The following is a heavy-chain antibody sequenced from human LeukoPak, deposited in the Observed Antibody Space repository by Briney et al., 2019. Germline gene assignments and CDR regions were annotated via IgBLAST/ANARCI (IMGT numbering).Heavy chain of an antibody. CDR1: GFTFTTYA. J-gene: IGHJ5*01. Sequence: PAGSLRLSCAASGFTFTTYAMSWVRQTPGKGLECVSVVTGSGGDTYYTGSVNGRFTISRDNFKNTLYLQMNSLRAEDTAVYYCARGTLEHCSGASCYPLDSWGQGTLVTVSS. CDR3: ARGTLEHCSGASCYPLDS. V-gene: IGHV3-23*01. CDR2: VTGSGGDT. D-gene: IGHD2-15*01.